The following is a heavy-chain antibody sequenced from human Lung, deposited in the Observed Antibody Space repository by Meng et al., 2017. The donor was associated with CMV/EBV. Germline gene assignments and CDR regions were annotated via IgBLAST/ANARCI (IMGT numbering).Heavy chain of an antibody. CDR2: ISGGGDRT. D-gene: IGHD1-26*01. J-gene: IGHJ4*02. CDR3: AKGPLRSGSYPSYFDY. V-gene: IGHV3-23*01. Sequence: GESLKISCAASGFPFSSYAMSWVRQAPGKGLEWVSAISGGGDRTYNADSVRGRSTISRDESKNTVYLQMSSLRAEDTAVYYCAKGPLRSGSYPSYFDYLGQRXLVTVSS. CDR1: GFPFSSYA.